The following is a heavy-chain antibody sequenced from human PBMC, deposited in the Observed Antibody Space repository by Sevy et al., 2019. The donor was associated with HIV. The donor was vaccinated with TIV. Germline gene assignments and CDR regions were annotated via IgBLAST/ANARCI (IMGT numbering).Heavy chain of an antibody. Sequence: GGSLRLSCASSGFTFSKYSTSWVRQPPGKGLEWVATLSFGCGEINYADSVKGRFTISRDNSKNSFYLQMNNLRAEDTAVYYCAREGCTKPHDYWGQGTLVTVSS. CDR2: LSFGCGEI. CDR3: AREGCTKPHDY. CDR1: GFTFSKYS. V-gene: IGHV3-23*01. D-gene: IGHD2-8*01. J-gene: IGHJ4*02.